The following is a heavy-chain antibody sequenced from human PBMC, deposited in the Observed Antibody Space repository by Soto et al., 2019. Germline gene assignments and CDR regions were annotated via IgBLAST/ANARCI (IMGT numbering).Heavy chain of an antibody. CDR3: ARHEGSSWYVGY. J-gene: IGHJ4*02. CDR1: GGSISSYY. CDR2: IYYSGST. Sequence: QVQLQESGPGLVKPSETLSLTRTVSGGSISSYYWSWIRQPPGKGLEWIGYIYYSGSTNYNPSLKSRVTISVDTYKNQFSLKLSSVTAADTAVYYCARHEGSSWYVGYWGQGTLVTVSS. V-gene: IGHV4-59*08. D-gene: IGHD6-13*01.